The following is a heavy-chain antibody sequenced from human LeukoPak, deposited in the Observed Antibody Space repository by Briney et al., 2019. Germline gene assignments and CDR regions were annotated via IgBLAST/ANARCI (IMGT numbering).Heavy chain of an antibody. CDR1: GFTFSSYA. J-gene: IGHJ4*02. CDR2: ISSNGGST. V-gene: IGHV3-64*01. CDR3: AREMTRSFDY. Sequence: GGSLRLSCAASGFTFSSYAMHWARQAPGKGLEYVSAISSNGGSTYYANSVKGRFTISRDNSKNTLYLQMGSLRAEDMAVYYCAREMTRSFDYWGQGTLVTVSS.